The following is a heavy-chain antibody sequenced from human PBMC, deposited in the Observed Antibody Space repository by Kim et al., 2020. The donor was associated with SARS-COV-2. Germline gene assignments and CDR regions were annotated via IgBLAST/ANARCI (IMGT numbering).Heavy chain of an antibody. Sequence: GGSLRLSCAASGFTVSSNYMSWVRQAPGKGLEWVSVIYSGGSTYYADSVKGRFTISRDNSKNTLYLQMNSLRAEDTAVYYCARVSPNKHSYGFYYFDYWGQGTLVTVSS. CDR3: ARVSPNKHSYGFYYFDY. J-gene: IGHJ4*02. D-gene: IGHD5-18*01. V-gene: IGHV3-53*01. CDR1: GFTVSSNY. CDR2: IYSGGST.